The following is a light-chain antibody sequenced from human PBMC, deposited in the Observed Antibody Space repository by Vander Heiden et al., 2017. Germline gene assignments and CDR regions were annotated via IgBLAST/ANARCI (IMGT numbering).Light chain of an antibody. CDR3: QQYNNWPPYT. CDR2: GAS. CDR1: QSVSSN. J-gene: IGKJ2*01. V-gene: IGKV3-15*01. Sequence: EIVMTQYPTTRSVSPGERATLSCRASQSVSSNLAWYQQKLGQAPRLLIYGASTRATGIPARFSGSGSGTEFTLTISSLQSEDFAVYYCQQYNNWPPYTFGQGTKLXIK.